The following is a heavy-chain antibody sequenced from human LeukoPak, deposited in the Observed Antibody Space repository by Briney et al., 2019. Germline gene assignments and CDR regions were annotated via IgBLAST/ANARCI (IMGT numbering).Heavy chain of an antibody. V-gene: IGHV3-48*03. CDR3: AELGITMIGGV. Sequence: GGSLRLSCAASGFTFSNYEMNWVRQAPGKGLEWVSYISSSSSTIYYADSVKGRFTISRDNAKNSLYLQMNSLRAEDTAVYYCAELGITMIGGVWGKGTTVTISS. D-gene: IGHD3-10*02. CDR2: ISSSSSTI. J-gene: IGHJ6*04. CDR1: GFTFSNYE.